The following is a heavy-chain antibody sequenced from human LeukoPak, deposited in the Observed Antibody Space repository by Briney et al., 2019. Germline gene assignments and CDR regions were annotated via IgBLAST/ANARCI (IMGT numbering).Heavy chain of an antibody. Sequence: GGSLRLSCAASGFTFSSYEMNWVRQAPGEGLEWVSYISSSGSTIYYADSVKGRFTISRDNAKNSLYLQMNSLGAEDTAVYYCARTDIGDWGYFDYWGQGTLVTVSS. V-gene: IGHV3-48*03. D-gene: IGHD3/OR15-3a*01. CDR2: ISSSGSTI. CDR1: GFTFSSYE. J-gene: IGHJ4*02. CDR3: ARTDIGDWGYFDY.